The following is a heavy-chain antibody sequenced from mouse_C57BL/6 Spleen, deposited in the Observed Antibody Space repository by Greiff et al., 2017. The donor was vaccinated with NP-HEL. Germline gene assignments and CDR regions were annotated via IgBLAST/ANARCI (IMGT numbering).Heavy chain of an antibody. D-gene: IGHD2-1*01. CDR2: ISSGGDYI. CDR1: GFTFSSYA. J-gene: IGHJ2*01. V-gene: IGHV5-9-1*02. CDR3: TRDGGNYYFDY. Sequence: EVKLVESGEGLVKPGGSLKLSCAASGFTFSSYAMSWVRQTPEKRLEWVAYISSGGDYIYYADTVKGRFTISRDNARNTLYLQMSSLKSEDTAMYYCTRDGGNYYFDYWGQGTTLTVSS.